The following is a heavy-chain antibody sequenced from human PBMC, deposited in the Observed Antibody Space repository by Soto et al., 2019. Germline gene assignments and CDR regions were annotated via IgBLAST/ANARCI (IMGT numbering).Heavy chain of an antibody. CDR2: ISGSGGST. Sequence: EVQLLESGGGLVQPGGSLRLSCAASGFTFSSYAMSWVRQAPGKGLEWVSAISGSGGSTYYADSVKGRFTISRDNSKNTLYLQMNSLRAADTAVYYCAKEDIVVVVAAMAAPFDYWGQGTLVTVSS. CDR3: AKEDIVVVVAAMAAPFDY. V-gene: IGHV3-23*01. CDR1: GFTFSSYA. J-gene: IGHJ4*02. D-gene: IGHD2-15*01.